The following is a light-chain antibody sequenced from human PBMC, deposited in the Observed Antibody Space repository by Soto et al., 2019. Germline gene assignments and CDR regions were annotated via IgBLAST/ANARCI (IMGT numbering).Light chain of an antibody. J-gene: IGLJ3*02. CDR1: SSDIGAYNY. Sequence: QSALTQPRSVSGSPGQSVTISCTGTSSDIGAYNYVSWYQQHPDKAPKLLIYRDHQRPSGVPDRFSASKSGTSASLAISGLRSEDEADYYCAVWDDRLSGLFGGGTKLTVL. CDR3: AVWDDRLSGL. V-gene: IGLV2-11*01. CDR2: RDH.